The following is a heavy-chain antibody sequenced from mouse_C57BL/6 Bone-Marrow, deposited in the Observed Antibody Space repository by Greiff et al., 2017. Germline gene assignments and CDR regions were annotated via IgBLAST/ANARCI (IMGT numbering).Heavy chain of an antibody. J-gene: IGHJ3*01. CDR1: GYTFTSYD. D-gene: IGHD1-1*01. V-gene: IGHV1-85*01. CDR2: IYPRDGST. Sequence: VQRVESGPELVKPGASVKLSCKASGYTFTSYDINWVKQRPGQGLEWIGWIYPRDGSTKYNEKFKGKATLTVDTSSSTAYMELHSLTSEDSAVYFCARSRPFAYWGQGTLVTVSA. CDR3: ARSRPFAY.